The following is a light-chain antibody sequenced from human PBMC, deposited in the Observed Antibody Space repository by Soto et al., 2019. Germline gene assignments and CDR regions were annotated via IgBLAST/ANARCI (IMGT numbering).Light chain of an antibody. J-gene: IGKJ1*01. CDR1: QSLLHSNGYNY. V-gene: IGKV2-28*01. Sequence: DIVMTQSPLSLPVTPGEPASISCRSIQSLLHSNGYNYLDWYLQKPGKAPKLLIYDASSLQSGVPSRFSGSGSGTEFTLTISSLQPDDFATYYCQQYNSYSLTFGQGTKVDIK. CDR2: DAS. CDR3: QQYNSYSLT.